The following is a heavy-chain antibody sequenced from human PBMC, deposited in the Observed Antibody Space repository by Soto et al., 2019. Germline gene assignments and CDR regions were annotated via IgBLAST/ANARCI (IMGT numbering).Heavy chain of an antibody. CDR2: VIPIFDRV. CDR1: GGTFSTYA. CDR3: AADVGATARAFDY. D-gene: IGHD1-26*01. J-gene: IGHJ4*02. V-gene: IGHV1-69*01. Sequence: QVQLVQSGAEVKKPGSSVKVSCKASGGTFSTYAISWVRQAPGQGLEWMGGVIPIFDRVNYAQRFQGRVTITADESTTTASMALSSLGSEDTAVYYCAADVGATARAFDYWGQGTLVTVSS.